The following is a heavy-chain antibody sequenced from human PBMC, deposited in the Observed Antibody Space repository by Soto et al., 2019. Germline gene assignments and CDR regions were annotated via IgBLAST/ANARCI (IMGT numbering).Heavy chain of an antibody. Sequence: SETLSLTCTVSGGSISSSSYYWGWIRQPPGKGLEWIGSIYYSGSTYYNPSLKSRVTISVDTSKNQFSLKLSSVTAADTAVYYCARLPGGSYDFWSGYMYYFDYWGQETLVTVSS. CDR2: IYYSGST. J-gene: IGHJ4*02. V-gene: IGHV4-39*01. D-gene: IGHD3-3*01. CDR3: ARLPGGSYDFWSGYMYYFDY. CDR1: GGSISSSSYY.